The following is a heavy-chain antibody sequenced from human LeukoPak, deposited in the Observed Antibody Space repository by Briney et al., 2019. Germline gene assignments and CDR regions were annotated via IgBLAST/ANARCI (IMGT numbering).Heavy chain of an antibody. CDR3: SRGGNFAF. CDR2: INHSGST. Sequence: SETLSLTCAVSGYSISSGYYWGWIRQPPGKGLEWIGSINHSGSTYYNPSLKSRVTISIDTSKNQFSLNLSSVTAADTAVYYCSRGGNFAFWGQGTLVTVSS. J-gene: IGHJ4*02. CDR1: GYSISSGYY. V-gene: IGHV4-38-2*01.